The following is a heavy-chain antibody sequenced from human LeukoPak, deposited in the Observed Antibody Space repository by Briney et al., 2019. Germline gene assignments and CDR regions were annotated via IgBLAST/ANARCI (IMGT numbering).Heavy chain of an antibody. CDR2: IYYSGST. CDR3: ARVWTTVTTRGWFDP. Sequence: SETLSLTCTVSGGSISSSSYYWGWIRQPPGKGLEWIGSIYYSGSTYYNPSLKSRVTISVDTSKNQFSLKLSSVTAADTAVYYCARVWTTVTTRGWFDPWGQGTLVTVSS. V-gene: IGHV4-39*07. CDR1: GGSISSSSYY. J-gene: IGHJ5*02. D-gene: IGHD4-17*01.